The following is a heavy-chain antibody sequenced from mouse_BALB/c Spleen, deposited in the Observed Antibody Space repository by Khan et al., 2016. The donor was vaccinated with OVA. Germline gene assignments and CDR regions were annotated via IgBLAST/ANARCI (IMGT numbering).Heavy chain of an antibody. D-gene: IGHD2-4*01. CDR3: SRTFDSHCFDY. CDR1: GYSFTSYW. Sequence: EVQLQQSGTVLARPGASVKMSCKASGYSFTSYWIHWVKQRPGQGLEWIGSIFPGISDTRYNQKFTAKAKLTAVTSASTAYMEVSSLTSEDSAVYYCSRTFDSHCFDYWGQGTTLTVSS. CDR2: IFPGISDT. V-gene: IGHV1-5*01. J-gene: IGHJ2*01.